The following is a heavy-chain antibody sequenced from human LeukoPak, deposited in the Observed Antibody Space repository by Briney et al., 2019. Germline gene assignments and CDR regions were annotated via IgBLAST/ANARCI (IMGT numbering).Heavy chain of an antibody. D-gene: IGHD3-10*02. J-gene: IGHJ6*04. CDR3: AELGITMIGGV. V-gene: IGHV3-23*01. CDR2: ISGSDGTT. Sequence: PGGSLRLSCAASGFTFSSYAMSWVRQAPGKGLEWVSAISGSDGTTYYANSVKGRFTISRDNAKNSLYLQMNSLRAEDTAVYYCAELGITMIGGVWGKGTTVTISS. CDR1: GFTFSSYA.